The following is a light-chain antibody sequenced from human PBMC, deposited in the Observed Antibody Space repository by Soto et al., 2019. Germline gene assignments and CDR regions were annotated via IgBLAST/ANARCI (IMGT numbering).Light chain of an antibody. V-gene: IGKV1-5*03. CDR2: KTS. Sequence: DIQMTQSPSTLSASVGDRVTITCRASQSIGVWLAWYQQKPGTAPKLLIYKTSTLDSGVPLRFSGSGSGTEFTLTISSLQPDDFATYYCQKYINYFRTFGQGTKVEIK. CDR3: QKYINYFRT. J-gene: IGKJ1*01. CDR1: QSIGVW.